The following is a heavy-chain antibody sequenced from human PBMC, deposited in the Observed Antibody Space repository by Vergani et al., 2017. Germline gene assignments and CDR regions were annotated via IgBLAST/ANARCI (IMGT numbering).Heavy chain of an antibody. V-gene: IGHV1-2*02. CDR1: GYTFTYRY. CDR2: INPNGDAT. CDR3: ARDHQGPTTLDY. J-gene: IGHJ4*02. Sequence: QMQLVQSGAEVKKTGSSVKVSCKASGYTFTYRYLHWVRQAPGQALEWMGWINPNGDATHYAQNFRGRVTLTRDTSSTTAYMDLASLTSDDTAIYYCARDHQGPTTLDYWGQGSLVTVSS. D-gene: IGHD1-26*01.